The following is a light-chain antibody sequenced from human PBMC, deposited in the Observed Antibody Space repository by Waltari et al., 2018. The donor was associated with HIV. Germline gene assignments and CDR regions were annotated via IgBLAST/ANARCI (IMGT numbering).Light chain of an antibody. J-gene: IGLJ2*01. Sequence: QAVLPQTPSASASPGQNITISCSGSDSNIGSHYVYWYHQFPGRAPKLLLHNNNQRSSGVPDRFAGSKAGTSASLTISGLRSEDEGTYFCGAWDDNLRGVFGGGTRVTVL. V-gene: IGLV1-47*01. CDR3: GAWDDNLRGV. CDR1: DSNIGSHY. CDR2: NNN.